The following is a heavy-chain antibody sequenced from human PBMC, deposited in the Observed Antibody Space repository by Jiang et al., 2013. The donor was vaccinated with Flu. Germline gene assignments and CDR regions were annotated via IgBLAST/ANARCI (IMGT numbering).Heavy chain of an antibody. CDR1: EDTFSSYG. J-gene: IGHJ4*02. CDR3: ARSSWGYSYGPFEY. Sequence: SGSSVKLSCKASEDTFSSYGINWVRQAPGQGLEWMGGIIPVFGSANYAQTLQGRVSITANEDATTVYMDLSSLRSEDTAVYYCARSSWGYSYGPFEYWGQGTLVTVSS. V-gene: IGHV1-69*01. D-gene: IGHD5-18*01. CDR2: IIPVFGSA.